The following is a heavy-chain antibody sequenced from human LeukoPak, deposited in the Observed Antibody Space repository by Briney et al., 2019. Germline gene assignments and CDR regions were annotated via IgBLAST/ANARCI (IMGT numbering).Heavy chain of an antibody. CDR1: GFTFSSYG. D-gene: IGHD1-26*01. Sequence: GGSLRLSCAASGFTFSSYGMHWVRQAPGKGLEWVAFIRYDGSNKYYADSVKGRFTISRDNSKNTLYLQMNSLRAEDTAVYCCAKDQSIVGATSYFDYWGQGTLVTVSS. V-gene: IGHV3-30*02. J-gene: IGHJ4*02. CDR2: IRYDGSNK. CDR3: AKDQSIVGATSYFDY.